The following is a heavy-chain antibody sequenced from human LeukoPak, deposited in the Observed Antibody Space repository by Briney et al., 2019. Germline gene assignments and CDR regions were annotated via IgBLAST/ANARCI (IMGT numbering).Heavy chain of an antibody. J-gene: IGHJ5*01. D-gene: IGHD3-22*01. CDR1: GGIFSNYA. V-gene: IGHV1-69*04. CDR2: IIPIFSIV. CDR3: ARDRRTYYYDRSGFEDTGWFDS. Sequence: GSSVSVSCKASGGIFSNYAINWVRQAPGQGLEWVGRIIPIFSIVKSAQRFQGRVTITADRSTSTAYMELSSLRSEDTAVYYCARDRRTYYYDRSGFEDTGWFDSWGQGTLVTVSS.